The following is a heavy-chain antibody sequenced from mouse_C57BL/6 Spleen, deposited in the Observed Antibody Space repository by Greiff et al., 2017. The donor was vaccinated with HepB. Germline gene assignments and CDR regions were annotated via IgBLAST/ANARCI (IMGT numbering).Heavy chain of an antibody. CDR3: ARGRIATDYFDY. D-gene: IGHD1-1*01. Sequence: VQLQQSGPELVKPGASVKISCKASGYTFTDYYMNWVKQSHGKSLEWIGDINPNNGGTSYNQKFKGKATLTVDKSSSTAYMELRSLTSEDSAVYYCARGRIATDYFDYWGQGTTLTVSS. V-gene: IGHV1-26*01. CDR2: INPNNGGT. J-gene: IGHJ2*01. CDR1: GYTFTDYY.